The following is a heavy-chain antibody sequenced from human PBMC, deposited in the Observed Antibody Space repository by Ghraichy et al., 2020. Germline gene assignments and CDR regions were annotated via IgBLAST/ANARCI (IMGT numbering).Heavy chain of an antibody. V-gene: IGHV4-38-2*01. Sequence: SETLSLTCPVSGYSISSGYYWGWIRQPPGKGLEWIGSIYHSGSTYYNPSLKSRVTISVDTSKNQFSLKLSSGTAADTAVYYCARTALLAMKWGRAYYYMDVWGKGTTVTVSS. D-gene: IGHD3-16*01. CDR1: GYSISSGYY. CDR3: ARTALLAMKWGRAYYYMDV. J-gene: IGHJ6*03. CDR2: IYHSGST.